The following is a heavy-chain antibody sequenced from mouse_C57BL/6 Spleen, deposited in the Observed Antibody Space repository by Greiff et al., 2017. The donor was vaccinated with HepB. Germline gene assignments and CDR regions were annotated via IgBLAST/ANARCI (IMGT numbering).Heavy chain of an antibody. J-gene: IGHJ2*01. CDR2: IDPETGGT. V-gene: IGHV1-15*01. CDR3: TRGANGNGD. Sequence: QVQLQQSGAELVRPGASVTLSCKASGYTFTDYEMHWVKQTPVHGLEWIGAIDPETGGTAYNQKFKGKATVTADKSSSTAYMKLRSLTSEDSAVYYCTRGANGNGDWGQGTTLTVSS. D-gene: IGHD3-1*01. CDR1: GYTFTDYE.